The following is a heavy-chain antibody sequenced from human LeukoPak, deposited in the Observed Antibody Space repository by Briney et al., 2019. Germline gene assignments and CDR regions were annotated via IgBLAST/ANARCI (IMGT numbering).Heavy chain of an antibody. J-gene: IGHJ6*03. CDR2: INHSGST. CDR1: GGSFSGYY. CDR3: ARKYSQGYYYYMDV. V-gene: IGHV4-34*01. D-gene: IGHD2-15*01. Sequence: SETLSLTCAVYGGSFSGYYWSWIRQPPGKGLEWIGEINHSGSTNYNPSPKSRVTISVDTSKNQFSLKLSSVTAADTAVYYCARKYSQGYYYYMDVWGKGTTVTVSS.